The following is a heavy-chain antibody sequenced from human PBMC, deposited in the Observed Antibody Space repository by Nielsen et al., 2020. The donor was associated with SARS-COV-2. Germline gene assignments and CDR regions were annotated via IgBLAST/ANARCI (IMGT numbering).Heavy chain of an antibody. CDR1: GSSFSIYS. Sequence: GESLKISCAASGSSFSIYSMNWVRQAPGKGLEWVAVIWYDGSNKYYADSVKGRFTISRDNSKNTLYLQMNSLRAEDTAVYYCAREGAGTDYYYGMDVWGQGTTVTVSS. J-gene: IGHJ6*02. CDR2: IWYDGSNK. CDR3: AREGAGTDYYYGMDV. V-gene: IGHV3-33*08. D-gene: IGHD6-19*01.